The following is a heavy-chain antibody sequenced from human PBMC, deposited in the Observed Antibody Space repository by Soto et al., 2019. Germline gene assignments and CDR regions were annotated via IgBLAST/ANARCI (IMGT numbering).Heavy chain of an antibody. Sequence: PGGSLRLSCAASGFTFSSYEMNWVRQAPGKGLEWVSYISSSGSTIYYADSVKGRFTISRDNAKNSLYLQMNSLRAEDTAVYYCARTCGYYDFWSGYYCAFDIWGQGTMVTVS. CDR2: ISSSGSTI. CDR1: GFTFSSYE. CDR3: ARTCGYYDFWSGYYCAFDI. V-gene: IGHV3-48*03. J-gene: IGHJ3*02. D-gene: IGHD3-3*01.